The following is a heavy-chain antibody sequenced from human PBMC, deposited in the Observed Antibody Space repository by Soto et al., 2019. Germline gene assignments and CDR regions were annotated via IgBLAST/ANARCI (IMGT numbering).Heavy chain of an antibody. J-gene: IGHJ4*02. V-gene: IGHV4-39*01. D-gene: IGHD4-4*01. CDR3: ARRVNTVTTPVFDY. CDR1: GGSISSSSYY. Sequence: PSETLSLTCTVSGGSISSSSYYWGWIRQPPGKGLEWIGSIYYSGSTYYNPSPKSRVTISVDTSKNQFSLKLSSVTAADTAVYYCARRVNTVTTPVFDYWGQGTLVTVSS. CDR2: IYYSGST.